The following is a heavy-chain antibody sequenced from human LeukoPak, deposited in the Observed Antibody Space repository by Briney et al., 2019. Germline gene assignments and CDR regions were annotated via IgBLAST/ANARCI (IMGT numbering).Heavy chain of an antibody. V-gene: IGHV1-18*04. Sequence: ASVKVSCKASGYTFTGYYMHWVRQAPGQGLEWMGWISAYNGNTNYAQKLQGRVTMTTDTSTSTAYMELRSLRSDDTAVYYCARGSQLYSGSPRDPFDYWGQGTLVTVSS. CDR3: ARGSQLYSGSPRDPFDY. D-gene: IGHD1-26*01. CDR2: ISAYNGNT. CDR1: GYTFTGYY. J-gene: IGHJ4*02.